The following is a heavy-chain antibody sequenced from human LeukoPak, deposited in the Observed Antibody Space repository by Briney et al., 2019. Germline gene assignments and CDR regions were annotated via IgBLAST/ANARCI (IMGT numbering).Heavy chain of an antibody. D-gene: IGHD1-26*01. Sequence: SETLSLTCTVSGGSISSYYWSWIRQPPGKGLEWIGYIYYSGSTNYNPSLKSRVTISVDTSKNQFSLKLSSVTAADTAVYYCARHSGSYHYERYFDYWGQGTLVTASS. V-gene: IGHV4-59*08. CDR1: GGSISSYY. CDR3: ARHSGSYHYERYFDY. CDR2: IYYSGST. J-gene: IGHJ4*02.